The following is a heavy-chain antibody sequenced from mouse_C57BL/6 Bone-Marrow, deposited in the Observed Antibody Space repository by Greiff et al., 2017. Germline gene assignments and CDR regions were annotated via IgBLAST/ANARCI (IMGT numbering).Heavy chain of an antibody. D-gene: IGHD1-1*01. V-gene: IGHV5-17*01. Sequence: EVQLQESGGGLVKPGGSLKLSCAASGFTFSDYGMHWVRQAPEKGLEWVAYISSGSSTIYYADTVKGRFTISSDNAKNTLFLQMTSRRSEDTAMYYCARDYYGSSHPYWYFDVWGTGTTVTVSS. CDR1: GFTFSDYG. CDR2: ISSGSSTI. CDR3: ARDYYGSSHPYWYFDV. J-gene: IGHJ1*03.